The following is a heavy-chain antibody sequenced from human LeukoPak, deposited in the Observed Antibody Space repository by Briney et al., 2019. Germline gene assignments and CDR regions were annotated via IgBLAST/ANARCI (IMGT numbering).Heavy chain of an antibody. CDR1: GFTFSSYW. CDR2: IKQDGSEK. V-gene: IGHV3-7*03. J-gene: IGHJ4*02. CDR3: ARGSSGSYDY. D-gene: IGHD6-19*01. Sequence: AGGSLRLSCAASGFTFSSYWMNWVRQAPGRGLEWVANIKQDGSEKYYVDSVKGRFTTSRDNAKNSLYLQMNSLRVEDTAVYYCARGSSGSYDYWGQGTLVTVSS.